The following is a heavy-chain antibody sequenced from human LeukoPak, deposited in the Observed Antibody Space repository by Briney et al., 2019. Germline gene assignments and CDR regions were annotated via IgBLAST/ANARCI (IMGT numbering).Heavy chain of an antibody. Sequence: ASVKVSCKASGYTFTSYYMHWVRQAPGQGLEWMGIINPSGGSTSYAQKSQGRVTMTRDTSISTAYMELSRLRSDDTAVYYCARGIRSSGWWYYFDYWGQGTLVTVSS. V-gene: IGHV1-46*01. CDR3: ARGIRSSGWWYYFDY. CDR1: GYTFTSYY. J-gene: IGHJ4*02. CDR2: INPSGGST. D-gene: IGHD6-19*01.